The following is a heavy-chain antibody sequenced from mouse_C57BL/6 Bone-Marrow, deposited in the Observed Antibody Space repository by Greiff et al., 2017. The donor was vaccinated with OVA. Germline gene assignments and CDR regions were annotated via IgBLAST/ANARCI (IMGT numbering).Heavy chain of an antibody. CDR3: ARLRWAAY. CDR1: GFTFSSYG. CDR2: ISSGGSYT. J-gene: IGHJ3*01. Sequence: DVQLQESGGDLVKPGGSLKLSCAASGFTFSSYGMSWVRQTPDKRLEWVATISSGGSYTYYPDSVKGRFTISRDNAKNTLYLQMSSLKSEDTAMYYCARLRWAAYWGQGTLVTVSA. V-gene: IGHV5-6*01. D-gene: IGHD1-1*01.